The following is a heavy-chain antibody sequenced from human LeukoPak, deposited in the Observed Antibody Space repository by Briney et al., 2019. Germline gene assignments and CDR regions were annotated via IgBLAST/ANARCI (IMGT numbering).Heavy chain of an antibody. CDR1: GYTFTSYA. J-gene: IGHJ5*02. D-gene: IGHD4/OR15-4a*01. CDR2: INAGNGNT. Sequence: ASVTVSCKASGYTFTSYAMHWVRQAPGQRLEWMGWINAGNGNTKYSQKFQGRVTITRDTSASTAYMELSSLRSEDTAVYYCARERVRPNWFDPWGQGALVTVSS. CDR3: ARERVRPNWFDP. V-gene: IGHV1-3*01.